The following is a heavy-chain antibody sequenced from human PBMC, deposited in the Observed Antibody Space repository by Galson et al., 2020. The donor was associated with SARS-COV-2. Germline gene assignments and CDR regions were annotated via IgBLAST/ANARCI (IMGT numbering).Heavy chain of an antibody. CDR3: AKDGHYDRSGYYYYGMDV. J-gene: IGHJ6*02. V-gene: IGHV3-23*01. Sequence: GGSLRLSCAASGFSFRSYDMSWVRQAPGKGLEWVSAISGSGGSTYYADSVKGRFTISRDNSKNTLYLQMNSLRAEDTAVYYCAKDGHYDRSGYYYYGMDVWGQGTTVTVSS. CDR1: GFSFRSYD. CDR2: ISGSGGST. D-gene: IGHD3-22*01.